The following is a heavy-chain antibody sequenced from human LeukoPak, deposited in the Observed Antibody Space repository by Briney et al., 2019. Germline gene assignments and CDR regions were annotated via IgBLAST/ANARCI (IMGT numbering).Heavy chain of an antibody. Sequence: SETLSFTCTVSGGSISSYYWSWIRQPAGKGLEWIGRIYTSGSTNYNPSLKSRVTMSVDTSKNQFSLKLSSVTAADTAVYYCARGYYYDSSGPTTMDVWGQGTTVTVSS. D-gene: IGHD3-22*01. CDR3: ARGYYYDSSGPTTMDV. V-gene: IGHV4-4*07. CDR1: GGSISSYY. J-gene: IGHJ6*02. CDR2: IYTSGST.